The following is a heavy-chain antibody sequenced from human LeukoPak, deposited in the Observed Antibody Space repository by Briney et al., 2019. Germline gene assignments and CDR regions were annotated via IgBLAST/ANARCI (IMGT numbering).Heavy chain of an antibody. CDR3: AREAVVVVAATPYYYMDV. CDR2: INSDGSST. J-gene: IGHJ6*03. V-gene: IGHV3-74*01. Sequence: GGSLRLSCAASGFTFSSYWMHWVRQAPGKGLVWVSRINSDGSSTSYADSVKGRFTISRDNAKNTLYLQMNSLRAEDTAVYYCAREAVVVVAATPYYYMDVWGKGTTVTVSS. D-gene: IGHD2-15*01. CDR1: GFTFSSYW.